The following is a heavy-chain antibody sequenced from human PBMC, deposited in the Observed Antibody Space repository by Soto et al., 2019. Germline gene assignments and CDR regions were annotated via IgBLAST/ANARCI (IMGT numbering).Heavy chain of an antibody. CDR3: ARRYSGYDLDY. CDR2: INPSGGST. D-gene: IGHD5-12*01. V-gene: IGHV1-46*03. CDR1: GYTFTSYY. Sequence: QVQLVQSGAEVKKPGASVKVSCKASGYTFTSYYMHWVRQAPGQGLEWMGIINPSGGSTSYAQKCQGRVTRTRDTSTSTVYMELSSLRSEDTAVYYCARRYSGYDLDYWGQGTLVTVSS. J-gene: IGHJ4*02.